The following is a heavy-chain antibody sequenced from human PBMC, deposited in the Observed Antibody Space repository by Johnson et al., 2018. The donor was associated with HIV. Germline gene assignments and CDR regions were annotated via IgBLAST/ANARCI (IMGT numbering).Heavy chain of an antibody. CDR3: ATLTVRSRAFDI. CDR1: GFIFENFG. CDR2: INWNGETT. V-gene: IGHV3-20*04. D-gene: IGHD4-17*01. Sequence: VESGGAMVRPGGSLRLSCIGTGFIFENFGMSWVRQGTGKGLEWISGINWNGETTTYADSVKGRFTVSRDNAKTSLYLQLNGLRAEDTALYYCATLTVRSRAFDIWGQGTLVTVSS. J-gene: IGHJ3*02.